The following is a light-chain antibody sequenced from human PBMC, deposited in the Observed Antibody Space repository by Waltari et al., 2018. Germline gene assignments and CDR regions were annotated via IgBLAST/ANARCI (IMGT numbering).Light chain of an antibody. V-gene: IGLV2-14*03. CDR2: DVN. J-gene: IGLJ3*02. Sequence: QSALTQPASVSGSPGQSITISCTGASSDVGRYNYVSWYQQHPGRAPKLIIYDVNNRPSGVSNRFSGSKAGNTASLTISGLQAEDEAVYYCSSDPTSTTVLFGGGTRVTVL. CDR3: SSDPTSTTVL. CDR1: SSDVGRYNY.